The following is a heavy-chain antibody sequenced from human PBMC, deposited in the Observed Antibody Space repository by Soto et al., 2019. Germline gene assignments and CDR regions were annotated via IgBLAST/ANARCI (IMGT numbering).Heavy chain of an antibody. CDR3: ATTLRIRGPGYYFDY. D-gene: IGHD6-25*01. CDR2: IIPIFGTA. V-gene: IGHV1-69*13. CDR1: GGTFSSYA. J-gene: IGHJ4*02. Sequence: SVKVSCKASGGTFSSYAISWVRQAPGQGLEWMGGIIPIFGTANYAQKFQGRVTITADESTSTAYMELSSLRSEDTAVYYCATTLRIRGPGYYFDYWGQGTLVTVSS.